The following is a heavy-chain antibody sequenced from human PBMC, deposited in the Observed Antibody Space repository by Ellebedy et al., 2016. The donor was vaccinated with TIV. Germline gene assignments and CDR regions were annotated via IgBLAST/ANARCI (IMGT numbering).Heavy chain of an antibody. J-gene: IGHJ5*02. CDR2: IAGRTSLI. D-gene: IGHD4-17*01. Sequence: PGGSLRLSCAGSGFNFGAYSVNWVRQAPGKGLEWLPYIAGRTSLIYYADSVKGRFTISRDNAKNSAFLQMNSLRVEDTAMYYCVRWGDYEGWDLWGQGTLVTVSS. CDR1: GFNFGAYS. V-gene: IGHV3-48*04. CDR3: VRWGDYEGWDL.